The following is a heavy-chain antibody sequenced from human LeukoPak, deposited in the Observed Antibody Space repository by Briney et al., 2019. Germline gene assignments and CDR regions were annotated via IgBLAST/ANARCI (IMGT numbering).Heavy chain of an antibody. Sequence: ASVKVSCKASGYTCTSYGISWVRQAPGQGLEWMGWISAYNGNTNYAQKLQGRVTMTTDTSTSTAYMELRSLRSDDTAVYYCARDDWQWLELDYWGQGTLVTVSS. V-gene: IGHV1-18*01. J-gene: IGHJ4*02. CDR3: ARDDWQWLELDY. CDR1: GYTCTSYG. CDR2: ISAYNGNT. D-gene: IGHD6-19*01.